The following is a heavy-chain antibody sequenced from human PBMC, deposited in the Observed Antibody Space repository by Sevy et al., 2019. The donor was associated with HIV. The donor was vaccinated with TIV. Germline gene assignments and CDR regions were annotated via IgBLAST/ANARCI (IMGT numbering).Heavy chain of an antibody. V-gene: IGHV3-30-3*01. CDR2: LSYDGSTK. D-gene: IGHD1-20*01. CDR1: GFTLSAHA. CDR3: AREGGYSINWSPFY. Sequence: GGSLRLSCAASGFTLSAHAMHWVRQGPGKGLEWVALLSYDGSTKYYADSVKGRFTISRDNSKNTLYLQMDSLRTEDTAVYYCAREGGYSINWSPFYWGQGTLVTVSS. J-gene: IGHJ4*02.